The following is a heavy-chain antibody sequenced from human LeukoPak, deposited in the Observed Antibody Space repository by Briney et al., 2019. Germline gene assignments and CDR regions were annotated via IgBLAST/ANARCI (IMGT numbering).Heavy chain of an antibody. J-gene: IGHJ4*02. CDR3: AKVSGGYTIFGVLDY. V-gene: IGHV3-23*01. Sequence: PGGSLRLSCAASGFTFSSYSMNWVRQAPGKGLEWVSAISGSGGSTYYADSVKGRFTISRDNSKNTLYLQMNSLRAEDTAVYYCAKVSGGYTIFGVLDYWGQGTLVTVSS. D-gene: IGHD3-3*01. CDR2: ISGSGGST. CDR1: GFTFSSYS.